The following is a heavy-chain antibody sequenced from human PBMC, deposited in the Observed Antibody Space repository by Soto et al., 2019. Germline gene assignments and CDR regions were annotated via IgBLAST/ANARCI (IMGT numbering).Heavy chain of an antibody. Sequence: PSETLSHTCAVYGGSFSGYYWSWIRQPPGKGLEWIGEINHSGSTNYNPSLKSRVTISVDTSKNQFSLKLSSVTAADTAVYYCARGVWDDYVWGSYRSKYYFDYWGQGTLVTVSS. CDR2: INHSGST. CDR1: GGSFSGYY. CDR3: ARGVWDDYVWGSYRSKYYFDY. J-gene: IGHJ4*02. D-gene: IGHD3-16*02. V-gene: IGHV4-34*01.